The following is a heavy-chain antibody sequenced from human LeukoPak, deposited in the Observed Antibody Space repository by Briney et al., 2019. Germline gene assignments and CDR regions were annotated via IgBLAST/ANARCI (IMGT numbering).Heavy chain of an antibody. CDR2: IYYSGST. D-gene: IGHD1-14*01. CDR3: ARVWRDNRKFDY. J-gene: IGHJ4*02. CDR1: GGSISSGDYY. V-gene: IGHV4-30-4*01. Sequence: SETLSLTCTVSGGSISSGDYYWSWVRQPPGKGLEWIGYIYYSGSTYYNPSLKSRVTISVDTSKNQFSLKLSSVTAADTAVYYCARVWRDNRKFDYWGQGTLVTVSS.